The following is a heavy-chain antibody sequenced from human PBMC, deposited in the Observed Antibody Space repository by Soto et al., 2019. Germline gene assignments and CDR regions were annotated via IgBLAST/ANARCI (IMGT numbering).Heavy chain of an antibody. D-gene: IGHD3-10*01. J-gene: IGHJ4*02. CDR3: ARVGRYYGSGRYYFDY. CDR1: GFAVSSNY. Sequence: GGSLRLSCAASGFAVSSNYMSWVRQAPGKGLEWVSVIYSGGSTYYADSVKGRFTISRDNSKNTLYLQMNSLRAEDTAVYYCARVGRYYGSGRYYFDYWGQGTLVTVSS. V-gene: IGHV3-66*01. CDR2: IYSGGST.